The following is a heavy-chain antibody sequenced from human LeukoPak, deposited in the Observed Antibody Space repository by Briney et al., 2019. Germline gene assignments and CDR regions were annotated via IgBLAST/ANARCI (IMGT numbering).Heavy chain of an antibody. J-gene: IGHJ4*02. CDR3: ARVTEWFGGLAFDY. Sequence: SLRLSXXXXGFTXXXXSMNWVRXAPGKGLEWVSSISSSSSYIYYADSVKGRFTISRDNAKNSLYLQMNSLRAEDTAVYYCARVTEWFGGLAFDYWGQGTLVTVSS. V-gene: IGHV3-21*01. D-gene: IGHD3-10*01. CDR1: GFTXXXXS. CDR2: ISSSSSYI.